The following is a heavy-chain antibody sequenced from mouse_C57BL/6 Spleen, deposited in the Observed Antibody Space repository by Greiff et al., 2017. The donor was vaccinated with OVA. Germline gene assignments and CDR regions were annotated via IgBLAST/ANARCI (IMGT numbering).Heavy chain of an antibody. V-gene: IGHV14-2*01. CDR1: GFNIKDYY. CDR2: IDPEDGET. CDR3: ARHYYYGSSPLDY. D-gene: IGHD1-1*01. Sequence: EVQLQQSGAELVKPGASVKLSCTASGFNIKDYYMHWVKQGTEQGLEWIGRIDPEDGETKYAPKFQGKATITADTSSNTAYLQLSSLTSEDTAVYYCARHYYYGSSPLDYWGQGTTLTVSS. J-gene: IGHJ2*01.